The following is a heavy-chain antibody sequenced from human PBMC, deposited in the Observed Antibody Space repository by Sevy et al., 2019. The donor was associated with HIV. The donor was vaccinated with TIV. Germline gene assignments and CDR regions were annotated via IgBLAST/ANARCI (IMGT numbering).Heavy chain of an antibody. CDR2: ISYDGSNK. CDR3: ARMGQEGVVPADRSTYYYYGMDV. V-gene: IGHV3-30-3*01. D-gene: IGHD2-2*01. J-gene: IGHJ6*02. Sequence: GGSLRLSCAASGFTFSSYAMHWVRQAPGKGLEWVAVISYDGSNKYYADSVKGRFTISRDNSKNTLYLQMNSLRAEDTAVYYCARMGQEGVVPADRSTYYYYGMDVWGQGTTVTVSS. CDR1: GFTFSSYA.